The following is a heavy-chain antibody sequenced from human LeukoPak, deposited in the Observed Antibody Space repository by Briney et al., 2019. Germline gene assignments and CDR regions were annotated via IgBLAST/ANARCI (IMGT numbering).Heavy chain of an antibody. CDR3: ARYDSGWYADNWFDP. D-gene: IGHD6-19*01. CDR1: GGSIGSGSYY. V-gene: IGHV4-61*02. Sequence: PSETLSLTCTVSGGSIGSGSYYWSWIRQPAAKGLEWIGRIYTSGTTNYNPSLKSRVTISVDTSKNQFSLKLSSVTAADTAVYYCARYDSGWYADNWFDPWGQGTLVTVSS. CDR2: IYTSGTT. J-gene: IGHJ5*02.